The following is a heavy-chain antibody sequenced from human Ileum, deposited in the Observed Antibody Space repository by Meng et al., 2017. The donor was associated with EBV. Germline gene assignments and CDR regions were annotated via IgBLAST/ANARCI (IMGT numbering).Heavy chain of an antibody. V-gene: IGHV2-5*02. CDR2: IYYDDYQ. J-gene: IGHJ4*02. D-gene: IGHD3-16*01. CDR1: GFSLSTNGVG. CDR3: AHKPSGEDFFDY. Sequence: LKDFCPPLCNPHQTSPLTCSFPGFSLSTNGVGVGWIRQPPGKALEWLALIYYDDYQRYIPSLKTRLTITRVTSKSQVVLAMTNMDPVDTATYYCAHKPSGEDFFDYWGQGTLVTVSS.